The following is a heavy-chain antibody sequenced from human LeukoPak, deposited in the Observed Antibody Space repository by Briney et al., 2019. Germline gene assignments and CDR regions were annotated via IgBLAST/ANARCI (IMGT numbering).Heavy chain of an antibody. J-gene: IGHJ4*02. V-gene: IGHV4-38-2*01. CDR1: GDSISSGYY. Sequence: SETLSLTCAVYGDSISSGYYWCWIRPPPGKGLGWGGSIYHRGSTYYNPSLKNRVTISVDTSKNQFSLKLSSVPAADTAVYDGARAAHGGWFGELLPDYWGQGTLVTVSS. CDR2: IYHRGST. D-gene: IGHD3-10*01. CDR3: ARAAHGGWFGELLPDY.